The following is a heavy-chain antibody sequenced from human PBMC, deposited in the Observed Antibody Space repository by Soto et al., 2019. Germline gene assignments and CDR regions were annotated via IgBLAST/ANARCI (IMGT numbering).Heavy chain of an antibody. CDR3: TRASSLDFDF. D-gene: IGHD3-16*01. V-gene: IGHV3-49*04. CDR2: IRRNAYGGTT. Sequence: GGSLRLSCTTSGFTFGDYALSWVRQAPGKGLEWVGFIRRNAYGGTTDYAASVKGRFTISRDDSKSIAYLQMDSLRTEDTALYYCTRASSLDFDFWGQGTLVTVSS. CDR1: GFTFGDYA. J-gene: IGHJ4*02.